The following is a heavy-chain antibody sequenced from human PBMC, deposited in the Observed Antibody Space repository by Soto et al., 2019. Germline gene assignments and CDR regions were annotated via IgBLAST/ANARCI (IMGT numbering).Heavy chain of an antibody. J-gene: IGHJ4*02. V-gene: IGHV3-30-3*01. CDR1: GFTFSTYA. CDR3: VRDKSPYSSGWHNRHFDY. CDR2: ISYDGSNK. Sequence: QVQLVESGGGVVQPGRSLRLSCAASGFTFSTYAMHWVRQAPGKGLEWVAVISYDGSNKYYADFVKGRFTMSRDNSKNTLYLQMNSRRADDTAVYYCVRDKSPYSSGWHNRHFDYWGQGTLVTVSS. D-gene: IGHD6-19*01.